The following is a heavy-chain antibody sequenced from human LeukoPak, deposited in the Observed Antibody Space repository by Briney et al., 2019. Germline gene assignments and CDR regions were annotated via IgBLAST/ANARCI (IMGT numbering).Heavy chain of an antibody. V-gene: IGHV3-23*01. D-gene: IGHD4-17*01. J-gene: IGHJ6*02. CDR2: ISGSGANT. Sequence: GGSLRLSCAASAFTFNSYAMSWVRQAPGKGLEWVSAISGSGANTYYADSVKGRFTISRDNSKNTLYLQMNNLRAEDTAVYHCAKDRADMTTVTTYYYYYGMDVWGQGTTVTVSS. CDR3: AKDRADMTTVTTYYYYYGMDV. CDR1: AFTFNSYA.